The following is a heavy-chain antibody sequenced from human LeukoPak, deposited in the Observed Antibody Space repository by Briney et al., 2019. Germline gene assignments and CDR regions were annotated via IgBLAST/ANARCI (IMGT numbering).Heavy chain of an antibody. D-gene: IGHD2-15*01. V-gene: IGHV3-74*01. Sequence: GGSLRLSCVASGFTFSRYWMHWVRQAPGKGLAWVSRINSDGRSTNYADSVKGRFSISRDNAENTLYLQMNSLRAEDTAVYYCARGHGALAPPRYWGQGTLVTVSS. CDR2: INSDGRST. CDR3: ARGHGALAPPRY. J-gene: IGHJ4*02. CDR1: GFTFSRYW.